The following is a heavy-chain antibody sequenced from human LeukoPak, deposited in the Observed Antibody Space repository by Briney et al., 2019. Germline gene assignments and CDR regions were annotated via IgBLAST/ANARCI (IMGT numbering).Heavy chain of an antibody. CDR2: IWYDGSNK. CDR1: GFTFSSYG. D-gene: IGHD2-15*01. J-gene: IGHJ4*02. V-gene: IGHV3-33*01. Sequence: GGSLRLSCAASGFTFSSYGMHWVRQAPGKGLEWVAVIWYDGSNKYYADSVKGRFTISRDSSQNTLFVQMNSLRAEDTAVYYCARQDCSGGSCYLDYWGQGILVTVSS. CDR3: ARQDCSGGSCYLDY.